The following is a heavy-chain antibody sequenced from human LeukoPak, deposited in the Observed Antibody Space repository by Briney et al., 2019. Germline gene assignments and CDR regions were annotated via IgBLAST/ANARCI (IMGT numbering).Heavy chain of an antibody. CDR2: INPNSGGT. CDR3: ASWDYYDSSGYVDY. D-gene: IGHD3-22*01. J-gene: IGHJ4*02. Sequence: ASVKVSCKASGYTFTSYDINWVRQAPGQGLEWMGWINPNSGGTNYAQKFQGRVTMTRDTSISTAYMELSRLRSDDTAVYYCASWDYYDSSGYVDYWGQGTLVTVSS. CDR1: GYTFTSYD. V-gene: IGHV1-2*02.